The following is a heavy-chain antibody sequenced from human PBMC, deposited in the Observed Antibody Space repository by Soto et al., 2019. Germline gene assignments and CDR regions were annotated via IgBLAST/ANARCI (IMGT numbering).Heavy chain of an antibody. J-gene: IGHJ6*01. CDR3: ASAYVLAAAIPLPPFYYAYYGMAV. CDR1: GYTFTSYG. Sequence: ASVKVSCKASGYTFTSYGISWVRQAPGQGLEWMGWISAYNGNTNYAQKLQGRVTMTTDTSTSTAYMELRSLRSDDTAVYYCASAYVLAAAIPLPPFYYAYYGMAVGGPGTTV. V-gene: IGHV1-18*01. CDR2: ISAYNGNT. D-gene: IGHD2-2*02.